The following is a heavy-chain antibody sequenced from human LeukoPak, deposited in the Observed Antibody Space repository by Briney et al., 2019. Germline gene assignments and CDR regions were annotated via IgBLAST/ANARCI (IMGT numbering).Heavy chain of an antibody. V-gene: IGHV4-34*01. Sequence: SETLSLTCAVYGGSFSGYYWSWIRQPPGKGLEWIGEINHSGSTNYNPSLKSRVTISVDTSKNQFSLKLSSVTAADTAVYYCARNTYGGYEDYWGQGTLVTVSS. D-gene: IGHD5-12*01. CDR3: ARNTYGGYEDY. CDR2: INHSGST. CDR1: GGSFSGYY. J-gene: IGHJ4*02.